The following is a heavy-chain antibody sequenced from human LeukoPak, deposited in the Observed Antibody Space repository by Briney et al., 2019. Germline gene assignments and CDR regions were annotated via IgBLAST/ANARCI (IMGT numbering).Heavy chain of an antibody. CDR1: GGSISSSSYY. CDR2: IYYSGST. J-gene: IGHJ5*02. V-gene: IGHV4-39*01. Sequence: SETLSLTCTVSGGSISSSSYYWGWIRQPPGKGLEWIGSIYYSGSTYYNPSLKSRVTISVDTSKNQFSLKLSSVTAADTAVYYCARHENCSSTSCYGGFDPWGQGTLVTVSS. CDR3: ARHENCSSTSCYGGFDP. D-gene: IGHD2-2*01.